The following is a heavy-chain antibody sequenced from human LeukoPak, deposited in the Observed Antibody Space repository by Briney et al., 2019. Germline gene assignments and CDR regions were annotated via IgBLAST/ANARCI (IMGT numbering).Heavy chain of an antibody. CDR3: ARSPDILTGENFDY. D-gene: IGHD3-9*01. CDR2: INPSGGST. Sequence: ASVKVPCKASGYTFTSYYVHWVRQAPGQGLEWMGIINPSGGSTSYAQKFQGRVTMTRDTSIRTAYMEVSRLRSDDTAVYYCARSPDILTGENFDYWGQGTLVTVSS. J-gene: IGHJ4*02. V-gene: IGHV1-46*01. CDR1: GYTFTSYY.